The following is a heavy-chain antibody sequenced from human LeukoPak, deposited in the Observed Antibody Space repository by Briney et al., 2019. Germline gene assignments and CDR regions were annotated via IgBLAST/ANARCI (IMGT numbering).Heavy chain of an antibody. Sequence: GASVKVSCKASGGTFSSYAISWVRQAPGQGLEWMGRIIPILGIANYAQKFQGRVTITADKSTSTAYMELSSLRSEDTAVYYCAREHLGYYDILTGYFYFDYWGQGTLVTVS. CDR3: AREHLGYYDILTGYFYFDY. J-gene: IGHJ4*02. V-gene: IGHV1-69*04. CDR1: GGTFSSYA. D-gene: IGHD3-9*01. CDR2: IIPILGIA.